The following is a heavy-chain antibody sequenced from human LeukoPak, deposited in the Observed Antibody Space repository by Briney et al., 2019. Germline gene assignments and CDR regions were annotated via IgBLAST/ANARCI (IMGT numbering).Heavy chain of an antibody. V-gene: IGHV3-74*01. CDR1: GFTFSSYW. CDR2: INSDGSST. Sequence: GGSLRLSCAASGFTFSSYWMHWVRQAPGKGLVWVSRINSDGSSTSYADSVKGRFTISRDNVKNTLYLQMNSLRAEDTAVYYCAPTWGPAVPFDYWGQGTLVTVSS. CDR3: APTWGPAVPFDY. D-gene: IGHD2-2*01. J-gene: IGHJ4*02.